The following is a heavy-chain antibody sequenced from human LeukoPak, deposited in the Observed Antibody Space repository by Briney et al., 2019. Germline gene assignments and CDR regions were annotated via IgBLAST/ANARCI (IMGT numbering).Heavy chain of an antibody. CDR2: MSGSSAGGTT. CDR3: AKSRSGSANWALQIFDN. D-gene: IGHD1-1*01. CDR1: GFTFNSYA. J-gene: IGHJ4*02. Sequence: GGSLRLSCVASGFTFNSYAMSWVRQAPGKRLEWVSTMSGSSAGGTTYYADSVKGRFTISRDNFKNTLYLQMNSLRAEDTAVYFCAKSRSGSANWALQIFDNWGQGTLVTVSS. V-gene: IGHV3-23*01.